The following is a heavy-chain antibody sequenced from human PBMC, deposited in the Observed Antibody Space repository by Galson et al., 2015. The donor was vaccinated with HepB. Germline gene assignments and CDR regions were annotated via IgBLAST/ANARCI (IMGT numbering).Heavy chain of an antibody. D-gene: IGHD3-10*01. CDR3: ARGDSGYYGSVF. CDR2: ISSSSSYI. CDR1: GFTFSSYS. Sequence: SLRLSCAASGFTFSSYSMNWVRQAPGKGLEWVSSISSSSSYIYYADSVKGRFTISRDNAKNSLYLQMNSLRAEDTAVYYCARGDSGYYGSVFWGQGTLVTVSS. J-gene: IGHJ4*02. V-gene: IGHV3-21*01.